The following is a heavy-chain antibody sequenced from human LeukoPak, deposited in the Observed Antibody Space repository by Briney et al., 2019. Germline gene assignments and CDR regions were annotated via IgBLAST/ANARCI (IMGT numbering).Heavy chain of an antibody. Sequence: GRSLRLSCAASGFTFSSYAMHWVRQAPGKGLEWVAVISYDGSNKYYADSVKGRFTISRDNSKNTLYLQMNSLRAEDTAVYYCARALYLGGYFDYWGQGTLVTVSS. J-gene: IGHJ4*02. CDR1: GFTFSSYA. D-gene: IGHD3-16*01. CDR3: ARALYLGGYFDY. CDR2: ISYDGSNK. V-gene: IGHV3-30*14.